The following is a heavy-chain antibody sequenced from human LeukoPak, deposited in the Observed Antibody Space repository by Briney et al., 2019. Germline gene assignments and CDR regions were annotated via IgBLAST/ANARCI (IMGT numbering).Heavy chain of an antibody. CDR1: GFTFSSYS. CDR3: ARDHGGAGSFWDY. V-gene: IGHV3-48*04. CDR2: ISSSSSTI. Sequence: PGGSLRLSCAASGFTFSSYSMNWVRQAPGKGLEWVSYISSSSSTIYYADSVKGRFTISRDNAKNSLYLQMNSLRAEDTAVYYCARDHGGAGSFWDYWGQGTLVTVSS. J-gene: IGHJ4*02. D-gene: IGHD3-16*01.